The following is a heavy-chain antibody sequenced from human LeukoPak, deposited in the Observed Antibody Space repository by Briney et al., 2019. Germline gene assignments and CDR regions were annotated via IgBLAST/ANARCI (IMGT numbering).Heavy chain of an antibody. CDR3: ARGRPWCSGGSCYFDY. Sequence: PGGSLRLSCAASGFTFSSYSMNWVRQAPGKGLEWVSYISSSSSTIYYADSVKGRFTISRDNAKNSLYLQMNSLRAEDTAVYYCARGRPWCSGGSCYFDYWGQGTLVTVSS. CDR1: GFTFSSYS. D-gene: IGHD2-15*01. CDR2: ISSSSSTI. J-gene: IGHJ4*02. V-gene: IGHV3-48*01.